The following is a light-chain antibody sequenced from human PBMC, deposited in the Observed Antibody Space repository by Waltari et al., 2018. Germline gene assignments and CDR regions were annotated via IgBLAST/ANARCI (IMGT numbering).Light chain of an antibody. CDR1: QSIDIY. CDR2: AAT. V-gene: IGKV1-39*01. Sequence: DIQMTQSPSSLSASVGDRVTITCRTSQSIDIYLHWYQQKAGKAPRLLIYAATHLQNGVPSRFSGSGSETDFTLTISSLQPEDFATYYCQQSYSTRWTFGQVTVVELK. J-gene: IGKJ1*01. CDR3: QQSYSTRWT.